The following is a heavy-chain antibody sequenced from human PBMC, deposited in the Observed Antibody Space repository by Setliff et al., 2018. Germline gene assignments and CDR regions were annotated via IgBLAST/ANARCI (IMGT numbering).Heavy chain of an antibody. J-gene: IGHJ3*02. CDR1: GGSISSYY. Sequence: SETLSLTCTVSGGSISSYYWSWIRQPPGKGLEWIGYIYNSGSTNYNPSLKSRVTISVGTSKNQISLKLTYVTAADTAVYYCARPHGGDDAFDIWGQGRMVTVSS. D-gene: IGHD3-16*01. V-gene: IGHV4-59*01. CDR3: ARPHGGDDAFDI. CDR2: IYNSGST.